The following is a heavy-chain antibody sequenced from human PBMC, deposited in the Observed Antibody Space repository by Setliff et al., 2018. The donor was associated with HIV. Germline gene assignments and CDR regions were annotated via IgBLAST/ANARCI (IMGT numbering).Heavy chain of an antibody. CDR1: GYTFIDYF. D-gene: IGHD4-17*01. J-gene: IGHJ4*02. V-gene: IGHV1-2*02. CDR3: ARDTVKATFSDY. Sequence: ASVKVSCKASGYTFIDYFIHWVRQAPGQGLEWMGWISPDNGDTNYAQKFQGRVTMTTDTSISTVYMELSSLTSADTAVYYCARDTVKATFSDYWGQGTLVTVSS. CDR2: ISPDNGDT.